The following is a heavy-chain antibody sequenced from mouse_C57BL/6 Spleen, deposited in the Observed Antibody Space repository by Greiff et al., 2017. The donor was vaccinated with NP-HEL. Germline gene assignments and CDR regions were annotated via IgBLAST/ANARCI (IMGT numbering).Heavy chain of an antibody. CDR2: IYWDDDK. CDR3: ARRRRDYGGYWYFDV. V-gene: IGHV8-12*01. D-gene: IGHD2-4*01. CDR1: GFSLSTSGMG. Sequence: QVTLKVSGPGILQSSQTLSLTCSFSGFSLSTSGMGVSWIRQPSGKGLEWLAHIYWDDDKRYNPSLKSRLTISKDTSRNQVFLKITSVDTADTATYYCARRRRDYGGYWYFDVWGTGTTVTVSS. J-gene: IGHJ1*03.